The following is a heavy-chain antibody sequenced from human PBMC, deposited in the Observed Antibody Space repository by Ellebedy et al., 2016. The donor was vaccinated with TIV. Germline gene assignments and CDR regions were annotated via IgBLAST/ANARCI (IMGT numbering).Heavy chain of an antibody. J-gene: IGHJ6*03. CDR3: ARGTWVYNYYMDV. CDR2: ISAYNGDK. V-gene: IGHV1-18*01. Sequence: ASVKVSCKASGYTFTSYGITWVRQAPGQGLEWMGWISAYNGDKKAAQNLQGRGKQRNDPPTTTAYMELRRLRSDDTAVYYCARGTWVYNYYMDVWGTGTPVTVSS. D-gene: IGHD3-16*01. CDR1: GYTFTSYG.